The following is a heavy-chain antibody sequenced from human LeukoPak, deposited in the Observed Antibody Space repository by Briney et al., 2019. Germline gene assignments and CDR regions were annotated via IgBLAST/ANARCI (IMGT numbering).Heavy chain of an antibody. CDR1: GNSVSSNSVT. CDR2: TYYRSTWYN. D-gene: IGHD2-2*01. V-gene: IGHV6-1*01. CDR3: ARRLTQYDCFDP. J-gene: IGHJ5*02. Sequence: SQTLSLTCAISGNSVSSNSVTWNRIRQSPSRGLEWQGRTYYRSTWYNDYAVSVRGRITVNPDTSKNQFSLHLNSVTPEDTAVYYCARRLTQYDCFDPWGRGILVTVSS.